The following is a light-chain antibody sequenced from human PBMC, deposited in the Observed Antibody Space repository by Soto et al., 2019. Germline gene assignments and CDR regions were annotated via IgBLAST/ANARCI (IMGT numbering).Light chain of an antibody. CDR2: DTS. V-gene: IGKV3-11*01. J-gene: IGKJ1*01. CDR3: QQRRDWPPWT. Sequence: IVLTQSPATLSLSPGERATLSCRASQSVRSSLAWYQQKPGQAPRLLIYDTSNRATGIPARFSGSGSGADFTLTISSLEPEDFAVYYCQQRRDWPPWTFGQGTKVEV. CDR1: QSVRSS.